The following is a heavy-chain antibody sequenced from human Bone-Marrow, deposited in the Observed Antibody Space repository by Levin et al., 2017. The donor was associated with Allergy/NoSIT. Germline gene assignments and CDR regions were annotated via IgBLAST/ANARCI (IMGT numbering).Heavy chain of an antibody. CDR1: GYTFTTYA. CDR2: INTNTGNP. V-gene: IGHV7-4-1*02. D-gene: IGHD2-15*01. Sequence: GESLKISCKASGYTFTTYAVNWVRQAPGQGLEWMGWINTNTGNPTYAQGFTGRFVFSLDTSVSTAYLQISSLKAEDTAVYYCARDYCSGGSCYSGWWGQGTLVTVSS. J-gene: IGHJ4*02. CDR3: ARDYCSGGSCYSGW.